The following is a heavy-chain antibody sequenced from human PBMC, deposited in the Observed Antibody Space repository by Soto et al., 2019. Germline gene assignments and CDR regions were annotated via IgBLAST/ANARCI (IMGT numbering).Heavy chain of an antibody. CDR2: INHSGST. J-gene: IGHJ3*02. CDR1: GGSFSGYY. Sequence: SETLSLTCAVYGGSFSGYYWSWIRQPPGKGLEWIGEINHSGSTNYNPSLKSRVTISVDTSKNQFSLKLSSVTAADTAVYYCARGNAAATWSGAFDIWGQGTMVTVSS. CDR3: ARGNAAATWSGAFDI. V-gene: IGHV4-34*01. D-gene: IGHD2-15*01.